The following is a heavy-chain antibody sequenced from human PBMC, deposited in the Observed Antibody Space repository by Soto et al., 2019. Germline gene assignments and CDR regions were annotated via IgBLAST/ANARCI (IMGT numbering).Heavy chain of an antibody. Sequence: QVQLQESGPGLVRPSETLSLTCSVSGSSFTGDYWSWIRQPTGKGLEWIGRVFGNGAGTPIYNSSLKNPVTMSVDSSIKQFSLKLTSVTAADTAVYYCARDLPPYDRSRQAAGAFEDWGQGILVAVSS. CDR1: GSSFTGDY. CDR3: ARDLPPYDRSRQAAGAFED. D-gene: IGHD3-22*01. V-gene: IGHV4-4*07. J-gene: IGHJ4*02. CDR2: VFGNGAGTP.